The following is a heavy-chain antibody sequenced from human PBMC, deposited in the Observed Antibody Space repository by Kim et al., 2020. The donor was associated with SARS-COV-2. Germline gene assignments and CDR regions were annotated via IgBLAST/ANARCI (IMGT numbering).Heavy chain of an antibody. CDR1: GGSISSSSYY. CDR2: IYYSGST. V-gene: IGHV4-39*07. J-gene: IGHJ4*02. Sequence: SETLSLTCTVSGGSISSSSYYWGWIRQPPGKGLEWIGSIYYSGSTYYNPSLKSRVTISVDTSKNQFSLKLSSVTAADTAVYYCARDPGIAAAGTSFGYWGQGTLVTVSS. D-gene: IGHD6-13*01. CDR3: ARDPGIAAAGTSFGY.